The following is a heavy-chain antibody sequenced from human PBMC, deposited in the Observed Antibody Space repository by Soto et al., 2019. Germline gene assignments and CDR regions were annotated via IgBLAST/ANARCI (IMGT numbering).Heavy chain of an antibody. J-gene: IGHJ4*02. Sequence: GGSLRLSCAASGFTFSSYGMHWVRQAPGKGLEWVAVISYDGSNKYYADSVKGRFTISRDNSKNTLYLQMNSLRAEDTAVYYCAKLPAPSGDTLGYWVQGTLVTVSS. CDR3: AKLPAPSGDTLGY. V-gene: IGHV3-30*18. D-gene: IGHD4-17*01. CDR1: GFTFSSYG. CDR2: ISYDGSNK.